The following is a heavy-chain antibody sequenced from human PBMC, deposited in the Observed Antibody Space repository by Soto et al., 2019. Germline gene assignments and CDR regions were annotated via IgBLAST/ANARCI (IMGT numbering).Heavy chain of an antibody. CDR2: ISPYGTST. J-gene: IGHJ4*02. V-gene: IGHV1-18*01. Sequence: ASVKVSCKPSGYTLSSYGISWVRQAPGQGLEWMGWISPYGTSTNRAQKLQGRVTVTTDTSTGTAYMELRSLTSDDTAVYYCARFPXPTYYYDSSGHIAPFDYWGQGTLVTVSS. CDR3: ARFPXPTYYYDSSGHIAPFDY. D-gene: IGHD3-22*01. CDR1: GYTLSSYG.